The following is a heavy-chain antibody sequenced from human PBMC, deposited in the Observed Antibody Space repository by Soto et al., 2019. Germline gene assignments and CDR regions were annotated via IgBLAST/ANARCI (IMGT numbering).Heavy chain of an antibody. CDR3: ARERVYSDGPLGYYYYGMDG. J-gene: IGHJ6*02. D-gene: IGHD6-13*01. V-gene: IGHV1-46*01. CDR2: INPSGGST. CDR1: GYTFTSYY. Sequence: ASVKVSCKASGYTFTSYYMHWVRQAPGQGLEWMGIINPSGGSTSYAQKFQGRVTMTRDTSTSTVYMELSSLRSEDTAVYYCARERVYSDGPLGYYYYGMDGWGQGTTVTVAS.